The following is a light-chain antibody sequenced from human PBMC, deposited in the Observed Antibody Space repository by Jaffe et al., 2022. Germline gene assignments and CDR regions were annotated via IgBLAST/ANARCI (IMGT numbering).Light chain of an antibody. Sequence: NFMLTQPHSVSESPGKTVTISCTRSSGSIASNYVQWYQQRPGSSPTTVIYEDNQRPSGVPDRFSGSIDSSSNSASLTISGLKTEDEADYYCQSYDSSMRVFGGGTKLTVL. CDR3: QSYDSSMRV. V-gene: IGLV6-57*01. J-gene: IGLJ3*02. CDR2: EDN. CDR1: SGSIASNY.